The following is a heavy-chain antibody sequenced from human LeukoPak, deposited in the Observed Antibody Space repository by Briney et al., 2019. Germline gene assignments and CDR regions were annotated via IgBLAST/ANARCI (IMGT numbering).Heavy chain of an antibody. CDR3: ARRGAAAGRNAFDI. J-gene: IGHJ3*02. V-gene: IGHV3-7*05. CDR1: GFTFSADW. D-gene: IGHD6-13*01. CDR2: MKHDGSDK. Sequence: GGSLRLSCAASGFTFSADWMSWVRQAPGRGLEWVANMKHDGSDKYYVDSVKGRFTISRDNAKNSLYLQMNSLRVEDTAIYYCARRGAAAGRNAFDIWGQGTMVTVSS.